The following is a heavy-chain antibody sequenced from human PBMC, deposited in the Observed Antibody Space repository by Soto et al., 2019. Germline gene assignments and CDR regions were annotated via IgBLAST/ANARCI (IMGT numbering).Heavy chain of an antibody. CDR3: ARSSGVAVGGNGAFDI. CDR2: INSGGDIA. CDR1: GFTFSSHE. J-gene: IGHJ3*02. V-gene: IGHV3-48*03. D-gene: IGHD6-19*01. Sequence: EVQLVESGGGLVQPGGSLRLSCAASGFTFSSHEMNWVRQAPGKGLEWVSYINSGGDIAKYAESVKGRFTISRDNARNSLYVRMNSLRAEDTAIYFCARSSGVAVGGNGAFDIWGQGTMVTVSS.